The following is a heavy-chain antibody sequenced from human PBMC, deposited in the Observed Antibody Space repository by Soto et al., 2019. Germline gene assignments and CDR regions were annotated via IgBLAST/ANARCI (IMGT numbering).Heavy chain of an antibody. D-gene: IGHD3-10*01. J-gene: IGHJ3*02. Sequence: QVQLVQSGAEVKKPGSSVKVSCKASGGTFSSYTISWVRQAPGQGLEWMGRIIPILGIANYAQKFQGRVTITADKSTSTAYMELSSLRSEDTAVYYCASIIEPPLAFDIWGQGTMVTVSS. V-gene: IGHV1-69*02. CDR1: GGTFSSYT. CDR3: ASIIEPPLAFDI. CDR2: IIPILGIA.